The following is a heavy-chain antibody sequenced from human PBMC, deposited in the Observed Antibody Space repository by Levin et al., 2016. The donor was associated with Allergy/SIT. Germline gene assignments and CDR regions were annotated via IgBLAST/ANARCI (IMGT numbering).Heavy chain of an antibody. J-gene: IGHJ6*02. CDR2: ISYDGSNK. D-gene: IGHD6-13*01. V-gene: IGHV3-30*18. CDR3: AKDQNPRRYSSSRYYYYYGMDV. Sequence: VRQAPGKGLEWVAVISYDGSNKYYADSVKGRFTISRDNSKNTLYLQMNSLRAEDTAVYYCAKDQNPRRYSSSRYYYYYGMDVWGQGTTVTVSS.